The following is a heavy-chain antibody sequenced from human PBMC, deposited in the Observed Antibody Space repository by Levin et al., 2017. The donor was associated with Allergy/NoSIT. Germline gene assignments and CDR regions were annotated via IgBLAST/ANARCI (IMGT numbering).Heavy chain of an antibody. D-gene: IGHD3-3*01. CDR1: GGSISSYY. J-gene: IGHJ4*02. Sequence: SETLSLTCTVSGGSISSYYWSWIRQPPGKGLEWIGSVYYSGSANYANYNPSLKSRVTISVDTSKNQFSLKLSSVTAADTAVYYCARDFSLDYWVQGTLVTVSS. CDR2: VYYSGSANYA. V-gene: IGHV4-59*01. CDR3: ARDFSLDY.